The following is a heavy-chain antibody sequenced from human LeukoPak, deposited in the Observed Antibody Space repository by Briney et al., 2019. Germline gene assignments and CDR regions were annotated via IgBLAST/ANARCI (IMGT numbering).Heavy chain of an antibody. D-gene: IGHD3-22*01. J-gene: IGHJ4*02. Sequence: GRSLRPSCAASGFTFSSYAMHWVRQAPGKGLEWVAVISYDGSNKYYADSVKGRFTISRDNSKNTLYLQMNSLRAEDTAVYYCARDRLYYYDSSGYLDYWGQGTLVTVSS. CDR3: ARDRLYYYDSSGYLDY. CDR2: ISYDGSNK. V-gene: IGHV3-30-3*01. CDR1: GFTFSSYA.